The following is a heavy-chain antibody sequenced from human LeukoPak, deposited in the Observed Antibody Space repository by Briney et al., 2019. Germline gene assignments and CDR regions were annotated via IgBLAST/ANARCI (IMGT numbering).Heavy chain of an antibody. J-gene: IGHJ4*02. CDR3: ARGPVYSGYDWDY. CDR1: GFTISSNC. V-gene: IGHV3-66*01. D-gene: IGHD5-12*01. CDR2: IYSGGST. Sequence: PAGSLRLSSAASGFTISSNCMSWVRQAPGQGRKWVSVIYSGGSTYYADSVKGRFTISRDNSKNTLYLQMNSLRAEDTAVYYCARGPVYSGYDWDYWGQGTLVTVSS.